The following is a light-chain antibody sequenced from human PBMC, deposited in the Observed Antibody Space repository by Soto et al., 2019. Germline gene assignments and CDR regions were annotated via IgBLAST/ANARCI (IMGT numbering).Light chain of an antibody. J-gene: IGLJ1*01. CDR2: TNN. V-gene: IGLV1-44*01. CDR1: SSNIGSHI. Sequence: QSVLTQPPSASGTPGQRVIISCSGSSSNIGSHIVNWYQQLPGTAPKLLIYTNNQRPSGVPDRFSGSKSGTSASLAISGLQSEDEADYYCCSYAGSSTFGVFGTGTKVTVL. CDR3: CSYAGSSTFGV.